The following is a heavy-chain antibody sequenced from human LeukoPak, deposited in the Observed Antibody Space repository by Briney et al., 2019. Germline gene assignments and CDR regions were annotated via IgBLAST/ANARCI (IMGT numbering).Heavy chain of an antibody. J-gene: IGHJ4*02. Sequence: GGSLRLSXAASGFTFDDYAMHWVRQAPGKGLEWVSGISWNSGSIGYADSVKGRFTISRDNAKNSLYLQMNSLRAEDMALYYCAKAVGGGDWDNYFDYWGQGTLVTVSS. CDR1: GFTFDDYA. CDR3: AKAVGGGDWDNYFDY. CDR2: ISWNSGSI. D-gene: IGHD2-21*02. V-gene: IGHV3-9*03.